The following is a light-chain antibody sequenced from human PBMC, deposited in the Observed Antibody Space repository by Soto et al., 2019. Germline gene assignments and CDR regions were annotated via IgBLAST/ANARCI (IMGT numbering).Light chain of an antibody. CDR2: AAS. CDR1: QIVSKNY. V-gene: IGKV3-20*01. CDR3: QQYGSAPRT. J-gene: IGKJ1*01. Sequence: EVVLTQSPGTLSSSPGERATLSCRASQIVSKNYLAWYQQKPGQAPRLLIYAASSRATGIPDRFSGGGSGTDFTLTISRLEPEDFAVYYCQQYGSAPRTFGQGTKVEVK.